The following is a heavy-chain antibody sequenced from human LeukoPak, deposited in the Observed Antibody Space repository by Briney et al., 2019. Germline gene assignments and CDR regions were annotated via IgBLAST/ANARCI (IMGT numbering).Heavy chain of an antibody. CDR1: GFTFSSYW. J-gene: IGHJ3*02. D-gene: IGHD1-26*01. CDR3: ARDSRGSYGTDAFDI. V-gene: IGHV3-74*01. CDR2: INSDGSST. Sequence: GSLRLSCAASGFTFSSYWMHWVRQAPGKGLVWVSRINSDGSSTSYADSVKGRFTISRDNAKNTLYLQMNSLRAEDTAVYYCARDSRGSYGTDAFDIWGQGTMVTVSS.